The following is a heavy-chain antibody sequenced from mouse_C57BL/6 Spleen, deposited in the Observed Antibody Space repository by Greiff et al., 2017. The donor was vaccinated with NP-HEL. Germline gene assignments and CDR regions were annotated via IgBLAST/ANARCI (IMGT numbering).Heavy chain of an antibody. CDR1: GYAFSSSW. Sequence: VQLQQSGPELVKPGASVKISCKASGYAFSSSWMNWVKQRPGKGLERIGRIYPGDGDTNYNGKLKGKATLTADKSSSTDYMQLSSLTSEDSAVYFCARSPGRAWFAYWGQGTLVTVSA. J-gene: IGHJ3*01. V-gene: IGHV1-82*01. CDR2: IYPGDGDT. CDR3: ARSPGRAWFAY.